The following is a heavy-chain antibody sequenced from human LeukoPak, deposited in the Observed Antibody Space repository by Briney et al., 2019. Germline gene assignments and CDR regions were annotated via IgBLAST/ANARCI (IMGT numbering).Heavy chain of an antibody. D-gene: IGHD2-2*01. J-gene: IGHJ4*02. CDR2: IMPMFGKA. V-gene: IGHV1-69*06. CDR1: GYTFTGHS. CDR3: AGGRTDIVVVPATLRNYYFDY. Sequence: ASVKVSCKASGYTFTGHSMYWVRQAPGQGLEWMGGIMPMFGKANYAQKFQGRVTTTADKATSTAYMELSSLRSEDTAVYYCAGGRTDIVVVPATLRNYYFDYWGQGTLVTVSS.